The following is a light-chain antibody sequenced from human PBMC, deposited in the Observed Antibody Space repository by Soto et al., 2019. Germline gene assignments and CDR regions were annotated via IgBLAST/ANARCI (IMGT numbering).Light chain of an antibody. V-gene: IGLV1-47*01. CDR2: KNN. CDR1: RSNIGSNY. Sequence: QSVLTQPPSASGTPGQSVTMSCSGGRSNIGSNYVYWYQQLPGTAPKLLIYKNNQRPSGVPDRFSGSKSGTSASLAIGGLRSEDEADYFCSAWDDSLSAAVFGGGTQLTVL. J-gene: IGLJ7*01. CDR3: SAWDDSLSAAV.